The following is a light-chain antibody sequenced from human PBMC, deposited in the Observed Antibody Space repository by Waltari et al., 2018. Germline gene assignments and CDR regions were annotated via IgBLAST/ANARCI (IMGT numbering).Light chain of an antibody. CDR1: SSNIGSNT. CDR2: NNN. V-gene: IGLV1-44*01. Sequence: QSVLTQPPSASGTPGQRVSISCSGSSSNIGSNTVHWYQQLPGTAPKLVASNNNPRPSGVPDRFSGSKSGTAASLAISGLQSEDEADYYCASWDDSLNGVLFGGGTKLTVL. CDR3: ASWDDSLNGVL. J-gene: IGLJ3*02.